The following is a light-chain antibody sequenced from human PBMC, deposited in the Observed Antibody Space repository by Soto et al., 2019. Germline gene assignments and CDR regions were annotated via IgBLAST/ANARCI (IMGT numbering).Light chain of an antibody. V-gene: IGKV1-5*03. J-gene: IGKJ4*01. CDR1: QSISSW. CDR3: QQYSSYPLT. Sequence: DIQMTQSPSTLSASVGYRFTITCLASQSISSWLAWYQQKTGKDPKILIYTASTLESGVPSRFSGSGSGTEFTLTISSLQPDEFATYYCQQYSSYPLTFGGGTKVDIK. CDR2: TAS.